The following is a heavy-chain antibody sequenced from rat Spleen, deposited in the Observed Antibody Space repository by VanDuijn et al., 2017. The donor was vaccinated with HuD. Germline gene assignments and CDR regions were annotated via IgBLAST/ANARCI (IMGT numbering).Heavy chain of an antibody. CDR2: ISSDGRRN. D-gene: IGHD1-9*01. V-gene: IGHV5-29*01. CDR1: GFTFSDYY. Sequence: EVQLVESDGGLVQPGRSLKLSCAASGFTFSDYYMAWVRQAPTKGLEWVATISSDGRRNYYRDSVKGRFTISRDNAKSSLYLQKDSRRSEDTAPYYFARHGYNSYFDYWGHGVMFTVSS. CDR3: ARHGYNSYFDY. J-gene: IGHJ2*01.